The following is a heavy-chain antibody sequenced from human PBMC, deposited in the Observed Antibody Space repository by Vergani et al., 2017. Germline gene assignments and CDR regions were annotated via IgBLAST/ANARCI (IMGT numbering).Heavy chain of an antibody. CDR1: GGSFSGYY. CDR3: AREAYSGSYYYYYGMDV. V-gene: IGHV4-34*11. Sequence: QVQLQQWGAGLLKPSETLSLTCAVYGGSFSGYYWSWIRQPPGKGLEWIGYIYYSGGTNYNPSLKSRVTISVDTSKNPFSLKLSSVTAADTAVYYCAREAYSGSYYYYYGMDVWGQGTTVTVSS. CDR2: IYYSGGT. D-gene: IGHD1-26*01. J-gene: IGHJ6*02.